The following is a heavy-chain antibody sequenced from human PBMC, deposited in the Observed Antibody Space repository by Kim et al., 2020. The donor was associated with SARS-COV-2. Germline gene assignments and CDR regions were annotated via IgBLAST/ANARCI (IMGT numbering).Heavy chain of an antibody. J-gene: IGHJ6*02. D-gene: IGHD3-10*01. CDR3: AKSVGEYYYYYGLDV. V-gene: IGHV3-23*01. Sequence: DSVKGRFTISRDTSKETGYLQMSSLRAEDTAVYFCAKSVGEYYYYYGLDVWGQGTTVIVSS.